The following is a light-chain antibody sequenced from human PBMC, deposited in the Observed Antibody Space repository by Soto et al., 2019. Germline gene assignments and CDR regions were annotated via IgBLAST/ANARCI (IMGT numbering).Light chain of an antibody. CDR3: QQTYRTGIFT. Sequence: DIQMTQSPSSLSASVGDRVTITCRASQTISTYLNWYQQKPGKAPKLLIDAVSSLQSGVPSRFSGCRSRVDFTLTIMSLQPEDFSTYYCQQTYRTGIFTFGPGTKVDFK. V-gene: IGKV1-39*01. CDR1: QTISTY. J-gene: IGKJ3*01. CDR2: AVS.